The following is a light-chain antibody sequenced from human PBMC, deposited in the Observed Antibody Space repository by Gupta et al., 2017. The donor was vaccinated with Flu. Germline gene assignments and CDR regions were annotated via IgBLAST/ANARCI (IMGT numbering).Light chain of an antibody. CDR1: QNVYTY. CDR2: DAS. J-gene: IGKJ4*01. V-gene: IGKV1-33*01. CDR3: QQYDNLPLT. Sequence: DIQMTQSPSSLSASVGDRVTIACQASQNVYTYLNWYQQKPGKAPKLLIYDASNLETGVPSRFNGSGSETDFTFTISSLQPEDVATYYCQQYDNLPLTFGGGTKVEIK.